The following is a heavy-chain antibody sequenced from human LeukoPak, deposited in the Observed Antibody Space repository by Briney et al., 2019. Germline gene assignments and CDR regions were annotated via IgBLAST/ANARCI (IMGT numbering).Heavy chain of an antibody. J-gene: IGHJ5*02. CDR3: ARDPAVYYDILTGPGDP. D-gene: IGHD3-9*01. CDR2: IRYDGNNK. V-gene: IGHV3-30*02. CDR1: GFTFSSYG. Sequence: GGSLRLSCAASGFTFSSYGIHWVRQAPGKGLEWVAFIRYDGNNKYYADSVKGRFTISRDNSKNTLYLQMNSLRAEDTAVYYCARDPAVYYDILTGPGDPWGQGTLVTVSS.